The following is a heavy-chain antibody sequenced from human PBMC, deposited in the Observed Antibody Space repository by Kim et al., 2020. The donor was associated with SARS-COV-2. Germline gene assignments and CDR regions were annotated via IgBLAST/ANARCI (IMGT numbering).Heavy chain of an antibody. CDR3: ARIDSSGWSGY. CDR1: GGSISSSSYY. V-gene: IGHV4-39*07. D-gene: IGHD3-22*01. J-gene: IGHJ4*02. CDR2: IYYSGST. Sequence: SETLSLTCTVSGGSISSSSYYWGWIRQPPGKGLEWIGSIYYSGSTYYNPSLKSRVTISVDTSKNQFSLKLSSVTAADTAVYYCARIDSSGWSGYWGQGTLVTVSS.